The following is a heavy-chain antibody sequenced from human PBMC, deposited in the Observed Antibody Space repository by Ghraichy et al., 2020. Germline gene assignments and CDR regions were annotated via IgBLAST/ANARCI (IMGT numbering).Heavy chain of an antibody. D-gene: IGHD1-26*01. V-gene: IGHV3-23*01. J-gene: IGHJ4*02. Sequence: GASLRLSCAASGFTFTNYAMSWVRQAPGKGLEWVSAISGSGDGAYYADSVKGRFTISRDNSKNTLYLQMNSLRAEDTAVYYCAKDPQPGGSYYTWYYFDYWGQGALVTVSS. CDR1: GFTFTNYA. CDR3: AKDPQPGGSYYTWYYFDY. CDR2: ISGSGDGA.